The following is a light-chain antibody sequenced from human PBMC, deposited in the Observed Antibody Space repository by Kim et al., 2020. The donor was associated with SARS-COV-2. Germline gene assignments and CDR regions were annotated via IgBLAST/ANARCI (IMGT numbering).Light chain of an antibody. Sequence: ASVGDRVIITCRASQGIGNDVAWYQQRPGKAPKRLMYAASTLESRILARFGGSGSGTEFTLTISSLQPEDFATYFCLQYNSYPYTFGQGTKVDIK. CDR2: AAS. CDR3: LQYNSYPYT. J-gene: IGKJ2*01. CDR1: QGIGND. V-gene: IGKV1-17*01.